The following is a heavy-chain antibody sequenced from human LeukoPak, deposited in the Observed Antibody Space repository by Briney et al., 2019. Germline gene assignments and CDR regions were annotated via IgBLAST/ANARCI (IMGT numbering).Heavy chain of an antibody. Sequence: SETLSLTCTVSGGSISSGSYYWSWIRQPAGKGLEWIGRIYTSGSTNYNPSLKSRVTISVDTSKNQFSLKLSSVTAADTSVYYCAGGTCSGGSCYSLGGIDYWDQGTLVTVSS. CDR1: GGSISSGSYY. V-gene: IGHV4-61*02. CDR3: AGGTCSGGSCYSLGGIDY. J-gene: IGHJ4*02. CDR2: IYTSGST. D-gene: IGHD2-15*01.